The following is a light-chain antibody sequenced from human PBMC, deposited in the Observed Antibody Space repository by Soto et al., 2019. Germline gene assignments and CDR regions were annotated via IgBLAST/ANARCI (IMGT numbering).Light chain of an antibody. Sequence: DIQMTQSPSSLSASVGDRVTIICRASQSISSYLSWYQQKPGTAPNLLIYGASTLQSGVPSRFSGSGSGTDFTLTISSLQAEDFATYYCQQYNSYSFGQGTKVDI. CDR3: QQYNSYS. V-gene: IGKV1-39*01. J-gene: IGKJ1*01. CDR2: GAS. CDR1: QSISSY.